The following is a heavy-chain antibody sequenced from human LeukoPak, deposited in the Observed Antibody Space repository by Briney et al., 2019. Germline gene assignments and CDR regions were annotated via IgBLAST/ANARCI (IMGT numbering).Heavy chain of an antibody. CDR2: MNPNSGNT. D-gene: IGHD6-6*01. J-gene: IGHJ4*02. CDR3: ARGTLRLAARPLDY. Sequence: GASVKVSCKASGYTFTSYDINWVRQATGQGLEWMGWMNPNSGNTGYAQKFQGRVTITRNTSISTAYMELSSLRSEDTAVYYCARGTLRLAARPLDYWGQGTLVTVSS. V-gene: IGHV1-8*03. CDR1: GYTFTSYD.